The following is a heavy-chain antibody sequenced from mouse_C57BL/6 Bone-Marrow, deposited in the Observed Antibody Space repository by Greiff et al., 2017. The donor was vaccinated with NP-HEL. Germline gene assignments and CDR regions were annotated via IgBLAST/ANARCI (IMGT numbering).Heavy chain of an antibody. J-gene: IGHJ2*01. Sequence: QVHVKQSGAELARPGASVKLSCKASGYTFTSYGISWVKQRTGQGLEWIGEIYPRSGNTYYNEKFKGKATLTADKSSSTAYMELRSLTSEDSAVYFCARFARYYFDYWGQGTTLTVSS. CDR1: GYTFTSYG. CDR2: IYPRSGNT. CDR3: ARFARYYFDY. V-gene: IGHV1-81*01.